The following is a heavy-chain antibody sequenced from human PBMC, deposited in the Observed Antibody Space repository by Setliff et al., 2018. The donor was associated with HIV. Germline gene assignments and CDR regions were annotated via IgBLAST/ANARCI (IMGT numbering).Heavy chain of an antibody. J-gene: IGHJ6*03. CDR3: ANPPTVTTDYYYYYMDV. Sequence: GGSLRLSCAASGFTFSSYAMTWVRQAPGKGLGWVSAISGSGGSTYYADSVKGRCTISRDNSKNTLYLQMNSLRAEDTAVYYCANPPTVTTDYYYYYMDVWGKGTTVTVSS. V-gene: IGHV3-23*01. CDR1: GFTFSSYA. CDR2: ISGSGGST. D-gene: IGHD4-4*01.